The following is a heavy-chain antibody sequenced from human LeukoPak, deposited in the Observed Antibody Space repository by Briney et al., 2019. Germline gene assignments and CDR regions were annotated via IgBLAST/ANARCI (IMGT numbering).Heavy chain of an antibody. J-gene: IGHJ3*02. CDR1: GFTFSSYG. CDR3: ARGYDILTGYRDDAFDI. Sequence: GGSLRLSCAASGFTFSSYGMHWVRQAPGRGLEWVAVISYDGSNKYYADSVKGRFTISRDNSKNTLYLQMNSLRAEDTAVYYCARGYDILTGYRDDAFDIWGQGTMVTVSS. V-gene: IGHV3-30*03. CDR2: ISYDGSNK. D-gene: IGHD3-9*01.